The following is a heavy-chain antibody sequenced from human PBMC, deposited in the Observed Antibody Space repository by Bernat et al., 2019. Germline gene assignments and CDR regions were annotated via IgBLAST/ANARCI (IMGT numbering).Heavy chain of an antibody. CDR2: IWYDGNNE. D-gene: IGHD4-17*01. V-gene: IGHV3-33*06. J-gene: IGHJ4*02. CDR3: AKTTGPYGDHAYYFDY. CDR1: GFTFSSYG. Sequence: QVQLVESGGGVVQPGRSLRLSCAASGFTFSSYGMHWVRQAPGKGLEWVALIWYDGNNEYYADSVKGRFTISRDNFKDTLYLQMTSLRAEDTAVYYCAKTTGPYGDHAYYFDYWGQGTLVTVSS.